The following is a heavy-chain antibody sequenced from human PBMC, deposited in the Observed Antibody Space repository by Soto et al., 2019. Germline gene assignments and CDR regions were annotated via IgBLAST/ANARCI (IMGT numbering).Heavy chain of an antibody. V-gene: IGHV3-74*01. J-gene: IGHJ4*02. D-gene: IGHD3-3*01. CDR3: ARVSGGTIFGVVADFDH. Sequence: PGGSLRLSCAASGFTFSSYWMHWVRQAPGKGLVWVSSINSDGSSTSCADSVKGRFTISRDNAKNTLYLQMNSLRAEDTAVYYCARVSGGTIFGVVADFDHWGQGTLVTVSS. CDR1: GFTFSSYW. CDR2: INSDGSST.